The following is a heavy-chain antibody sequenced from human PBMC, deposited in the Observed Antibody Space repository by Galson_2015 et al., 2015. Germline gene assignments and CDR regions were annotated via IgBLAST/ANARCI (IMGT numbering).Heavy chain of an antibody. V-gene: IGHV3-33*01. CDR3: ASKLLGPKQIDYYYMDV. CDR2: IWYDGSNK. J-gene: IGHJ6*03. CDR1: GFTFSSYG. D-gene: IGHD3-16*01. Sequence: SLRLSCAASGFTFSSYGMHWVRQAPGKGLEWVAVIWYDGSNKYYADSVKGRFTISRDNSKNTLYLQMNSLRAEDTAVYYCASKLLGPKQIDYYYMDVWGKGTTVTVSS.